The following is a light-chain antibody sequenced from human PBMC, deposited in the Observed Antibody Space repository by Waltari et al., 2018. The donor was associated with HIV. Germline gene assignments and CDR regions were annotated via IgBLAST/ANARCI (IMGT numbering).Light chain of an antibody. CDR1: SSNIGAGYD. Sequence: QSVLTQPPSVSGAPGQRVTISCTGSSSNIGAGYDVHWYQQLPGTAAKLLIYGNSNRPSGVPDRFSGSKSGTSASLAITGLQAEDEADYYCQSYDSSLSGSVFGGGTKLTVL. V-gene: IGLV1-40*01. CDR2: GNS. CDR3: QSYDSSLSGSV. J-gene: IGLJ3*02.